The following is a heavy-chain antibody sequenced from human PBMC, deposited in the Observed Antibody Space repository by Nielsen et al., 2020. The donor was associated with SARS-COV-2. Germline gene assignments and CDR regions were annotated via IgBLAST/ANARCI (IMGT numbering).Heavy chain of an antibody. V-gene: IGHV6-1*01. Sequence: SQILSLTCAISGDSVSSNSAAWNWLRQSPSRGLEWLGRTYYRSKWYNDYAVSVKSRITINPDTSKNQFSLQLNSVTPEDTAVYYCARDGVERPNVFDYWGQGTLVTVSS. CDR1: GDSVSSNSAA. CDR3: ARDGVERPNVFDY. CDR2: TYYRSKWYN. D-gene: IGHD1-1*01. J-gene: IGHJ4*02.